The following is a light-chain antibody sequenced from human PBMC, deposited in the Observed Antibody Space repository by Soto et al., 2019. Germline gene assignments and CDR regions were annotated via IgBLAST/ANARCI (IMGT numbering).Light chain of an antibody. Sequence: EIVMTQSPATLSVSPGERATLSCRASQSVSSNFAWYQQKPGQAPRLLIYGASTRATGIPARFSGSGSGTEFTLTISSLQSEDFAVYYCQQYNNWQWTFGQGTTVEIK. CDR2: GAS. J-gene: IGKJ1*01. V-gene: IGKV3-15*01. CDR1: QSVSSN. CDR3: QQYNNWQWT.